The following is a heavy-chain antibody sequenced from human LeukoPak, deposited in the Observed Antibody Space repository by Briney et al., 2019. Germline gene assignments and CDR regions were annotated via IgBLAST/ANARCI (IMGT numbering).Heavy chain of an antibody. CDR3: ARGSYYYPY. V-gene: IGHV3-7*04. CDR1: GFTFSAYW. J-gene: IGHJ4*02. Sequence: GRSLRLFCAASGFTFSAYWMSWVRQAPGKGLEWVANIKQDGSEKYYVDSVKGRFTISRDNAKNSLYLQMNSMRAEDTAVYYCARGSYYYPYWGQGTLVTVSS. D-gene: IGHD3-10*01. CDR2: IKQDGSEK.